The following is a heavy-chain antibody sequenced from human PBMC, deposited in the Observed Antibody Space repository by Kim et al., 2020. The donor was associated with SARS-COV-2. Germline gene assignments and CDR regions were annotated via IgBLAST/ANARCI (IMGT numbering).Heavy chain of an antibody. J-gene: IGHJ4*02. CDR3: AKVITATGRGGPDY. CDR2: IGGTGSNT. V-gene: IGHV3-23*01. D-gene: IGHD6-13*01. CDR1: GFTFSNYA. Sequence: GGSLRLSCAASGFTFSNYAMSWVRQAPGKGLEWVSAIGGTGSNTYYADSVKGRFTISRDNSRNTLYLQMSSLRAEDTAVYYCAKVITATGRGGPDYWGQGTLVTVSS.